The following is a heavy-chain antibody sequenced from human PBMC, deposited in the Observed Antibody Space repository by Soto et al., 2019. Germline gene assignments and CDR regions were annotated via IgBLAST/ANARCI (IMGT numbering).Heavy chain of an antibody. CDR3: AGIYSGSPGGTLRY. V-gene: IGHV4-31*03. D-gene: IGHD1-26*01. Sequence: QVQLQESGPGLVKPSQTLSLTCTVSGGSISSVRYYWSWILQHPVNGLEWIGYIYYSGSTYYNPSLKSRVTLSVDTSKNQFSLKLSSVTAADTAVYYCAGIYSGSPGGTLRYWGQGTLVTVSS. CDR2: IYYSGST. J-gene: IGHJ4*02. CDR1: GGSISSVRYY.